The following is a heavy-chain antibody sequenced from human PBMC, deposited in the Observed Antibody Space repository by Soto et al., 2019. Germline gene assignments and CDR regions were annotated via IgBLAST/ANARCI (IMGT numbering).Heavy chain of an antibody. V-gene: IGHV1-2*02. CDR3: ARDSVGYCSRTRCYGQGYFDY. CDR1: GYTFTDYY. Sequence: QVHLVQSGAEVKKPGDSVKVSCKASGYTFTDYYIHWVRQAPGQGLEWMAWINPISGGTNYAQKFQGRVTMSRDTSITTTYMELSRLTSDDTAVYYCARDSVGYCSRTRCYGQGYFDYWGQGALVTVFS. CDR2: INPISGGT. D-gene: IGHD2-2*03. J-gene: IGHJ4*02.